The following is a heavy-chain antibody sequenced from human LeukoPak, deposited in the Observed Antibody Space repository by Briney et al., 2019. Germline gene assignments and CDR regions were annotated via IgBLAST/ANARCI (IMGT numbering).Heavy chain of an antibody. V-gene: IGHV1-8*03. Sequence: GASVKVSCKASGYTFTSYDINWVRQATGQGLEWMGWMNPNSGNTGYAQKFQGRVTITRNTSISTAYMELSSLRSDDTAVYYCARIKGKHIVVVTATRWFDPWGQGTLVTVSS. D-gene: IGHD2-21*02. CDR1: GYTFTSYD. CDR3: ARIKGKHIVVVTATRWFDP. CDR2: MNPNSGNT. J-gene: IGHJ5*02.